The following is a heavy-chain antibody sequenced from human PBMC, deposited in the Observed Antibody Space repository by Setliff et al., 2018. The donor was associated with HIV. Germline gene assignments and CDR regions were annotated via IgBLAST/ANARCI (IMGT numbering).Heavy chain of an antibody. V-gene: IGHV4-39*01. CDR2: IYYSGST. Sequence: PSETLSLTCSVSGGSISSSNYYWGWIRQPPGKGLEWIGNIYYSGSTYYNPSLKSRVTISVDTSKNQFSLKLSSVTAADTAVYYCARASNVLFHYSYMDVWGKGTTVTVSS. D-gene: IGHD2-8*02. CDR3: ARASNVLFHYSYMDV. CDR1: GGSISSSNYY. J-gene: IGHJ6*03.